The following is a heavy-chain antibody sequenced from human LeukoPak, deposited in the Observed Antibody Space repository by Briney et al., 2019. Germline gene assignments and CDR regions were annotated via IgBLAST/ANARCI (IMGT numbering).Heavy chain of an antibody. V-gene: IGHV3-30*04. D-gene: IGHD4-23*01. CDR1: GFTVTNYA. CDR2: ISYDETNK. J-gene: IGHJ2*01. CDR3: AKNNDYGGSYWYFDL. Sequence: GGSLRLSCAASGFTVTNYAMHWVRQAPGKGLEWVAVISYDETNKYYEDSVKGRFTISRDSSKNTLYLQMSSLRDEDTAVYYCAKNNDYGGSYWYFDLWGRGTLVTVSS.